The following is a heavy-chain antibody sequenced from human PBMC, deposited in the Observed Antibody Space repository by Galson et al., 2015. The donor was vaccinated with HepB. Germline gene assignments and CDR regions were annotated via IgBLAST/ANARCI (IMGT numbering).Heavy chain of an antibody. Sequence: SLRLSCAASGFTFSSYAMRWVRQAPGKGLEYVSAISSNGGSTYYADSVKGRFTISRDNSKNTLYLQMSSLRAEDTAVYYCLGCSTSCYLVPWGQGTLVTVSS. V-gene: IGHV3-64D*06. CDR1: GFTFSSYA. CDR3: LGCSTSCYLVP. CDR2: ISSNGGST. D-gene: IGHD2-2*01. J-gene: IGHJ5*02.